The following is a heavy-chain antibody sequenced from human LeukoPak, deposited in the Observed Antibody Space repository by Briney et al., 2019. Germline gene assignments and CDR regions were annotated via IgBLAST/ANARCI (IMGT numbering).Heavy chain of an antibody. CDR1: GFTFSSQW. CDR2: INSAGSIT. D-gene: IGHD6-6*01. V-gene: IGHV3-74*01. Sequence: PGGSLRLSCAASGFTFSSQWMFWVRQAPGKGLVCVSHINSAGSITNYADSVKGRFTISRDNAKNTLFLQMNSLRAEDTAVYFCARGQYNSSPGDWGQGNLVTVS. CDR3: ARGQYNSSPGD. J-gene: IGHJ4*02.